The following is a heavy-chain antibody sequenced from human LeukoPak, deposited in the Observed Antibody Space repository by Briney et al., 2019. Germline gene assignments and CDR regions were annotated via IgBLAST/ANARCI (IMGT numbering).Heavy chain of an antibody. CDR3: AKRGEFTISHCYYFDY. D-gene: IGHD3-16*01. CDR1: GFTFSSYG. V-gene: IGHV3-30*18. J-gene: IGHJ4*02. Sequence: QPXGSLRLSCAASGFTFSSYGIHWVRQAPGKGLEWVAATSYDGSNKHYADSVKGRFIISRDNSKNTVYLQMDSLRAEDTAVYYCAKRGEFTISHCYYFDYWGQGTLVTVSS. CDR2: TSYDGSNK.